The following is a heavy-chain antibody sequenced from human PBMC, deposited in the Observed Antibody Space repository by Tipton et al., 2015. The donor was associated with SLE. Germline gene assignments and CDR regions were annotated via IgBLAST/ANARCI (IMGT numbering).Heavy chain of an antibody. Sequence: QLVQSGGGLVKPGGSLRLSCAASGFTFSSYWMHWVRQAPGKGLAWVSRINSDGSSTSYADPVKGRFTISRDNAKNTLYLQMNSLRAEDTAVYYCARLSGSYYRGHYYYGMDVWGQGTTVTVSS. CDR1: GFTFSSYW. J-gene: IGHJ6*02. CDR3: ARLSGSYYRGHYYYGMDV. V-gene: IGHV3-74*02. D-gene: IGHD3-10*01. CDR2: INSDGSST.